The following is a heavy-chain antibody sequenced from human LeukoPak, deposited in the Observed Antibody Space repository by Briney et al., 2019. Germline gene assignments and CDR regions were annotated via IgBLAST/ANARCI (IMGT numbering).Heavy chain of an antibody. D-gene: IGHD3/OR15-3a*01. CDR1: GYSISSGYY. CDR3: AREARTYWFDP. CDR2: IYHSGST. V-gene: IGHV4-38-2*02. Sequence: SETLSLTCAVSGYSISSGYYWGGIRQPPGKGLEWIGSIYHSGSTYYNPSLKSRVTISVDTSKNQFSLKLSSVTAADTAVYYCAREARTYWFDPWGQGTLVTVSS. J-gene: IGHJ5*02.